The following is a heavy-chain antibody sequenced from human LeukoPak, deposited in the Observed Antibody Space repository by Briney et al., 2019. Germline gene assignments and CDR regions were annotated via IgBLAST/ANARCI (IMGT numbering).Heavy chain of an antibody. V-gene: IGHV3-53*01. CDR3: ASGSGYDFDY. CDR2: IYPGGDI. J-gene: IGHJ4*02. Sequence: GGSLRLSCAASELTVTSNYMSWVRQAPGKGLQWVSVIYPGGDIYYADSVKGRFIISRDNSKNTLSLQMNSLTAGDTAVYYCASGSGYDFDYWGQGTLVTVSS. D-gene: IGHD5-12*01. CDR1: ELTVTSNY.